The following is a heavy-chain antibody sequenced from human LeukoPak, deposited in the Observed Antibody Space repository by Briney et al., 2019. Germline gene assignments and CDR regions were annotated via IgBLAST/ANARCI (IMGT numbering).Heavy chain of an antibody. CDR1: GFTFSSYG. CDR3: AKHSAIYCSSTSCHGGFDY. D-gene: IGHD2-2*01. V-gene: IGHV3-30*02. Sequence: GGSLRLSCAASGFTFSSYGMHWVRQAPGKGLEWVAVIWYDGSNKYYADSVKGRFTISRDTSKKTLSLQMSSLRAEDTAVYYCAKHSAIYCSSTSCHGGFDYWGQGTLVTVSS. J-gene: IGHJ4*02. CDR2: IWYDGSNK.